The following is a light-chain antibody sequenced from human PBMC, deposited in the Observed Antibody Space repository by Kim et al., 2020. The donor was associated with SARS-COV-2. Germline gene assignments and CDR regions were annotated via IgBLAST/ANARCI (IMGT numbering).Light chain of an antibody. J-gene: IGKJ2*03. V-gene: IGKV1-5*03. Sequence: SVGDRVTITCRASQSISSWLAWYQQKPGKAPKLLIYKASSLESGVPSRFSGSGSGTEFTLTISSLRPDDFATYYCQQYNSYSPRYSFGQGTKLEIK. CDR1: QSISSW. CDR2: KAS. CDR3: QQYNSYSPRYS.